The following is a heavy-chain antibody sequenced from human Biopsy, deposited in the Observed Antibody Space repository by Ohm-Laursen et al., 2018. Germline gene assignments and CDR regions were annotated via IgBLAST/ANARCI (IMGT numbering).Heavy chain of an antibody. Sequence: SLRLSCTASGFDFSPYSMNWVRQAPGQGLEWVSSISSSGSFIYFADSVKGRFTISRDNARNSLYLQMNSLRAEDTAVYYCGRGQTVAPGYYGMDVWGQGTTVTVSS. D-gene: IGHD4-17*01. V-gene: IGHV3-21*01. CDR2: ISSSGSFI. J-gene: IGHJ6*02. CDR1: GFDFSPYS. CDR3: GRGQTVAPGYYGMDV.